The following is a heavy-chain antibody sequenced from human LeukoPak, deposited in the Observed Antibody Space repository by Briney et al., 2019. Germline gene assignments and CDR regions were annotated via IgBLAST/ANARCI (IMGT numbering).Heavy chain of an antibody. Sequence: SVKVSCKASGYTFTNYGISWVRQAPGQGLEWMGGIIPIFGTGNSAQKFQGRVTIPADKSTNTAYMALSSLKSEDTPVYYCARDHDLTGTYEYLKYWGQGTLVSVSS. V-gene: IGHV1-69*06. CDR3: ARDHDLTGTYEYLKY. J-gene: IGHJ1*01. D-gene: IGHD7-27*01. CDR1: GYTFTNYG. CDR2: IIPIFGTG.